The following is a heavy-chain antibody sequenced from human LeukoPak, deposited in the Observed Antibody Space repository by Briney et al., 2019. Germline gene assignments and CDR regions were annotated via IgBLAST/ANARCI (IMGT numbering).Heavy chain of an antibody. CDR1: GGSLSGYY. CDR3: ARKVYYMDV. J-gene: IGHJ6*03. Sequence: SETLSLTCAVYGGSLSGYYWSWIRQPPGKGLEWIGEINHSGSTNYNPSLKSRVTISVDTSKNQFSLKLSSVTAADTAVYYCARKVYYMDVWGKGTTVTVSS. CDR2: INHSGST. V-gene: IGHV4-34*01.